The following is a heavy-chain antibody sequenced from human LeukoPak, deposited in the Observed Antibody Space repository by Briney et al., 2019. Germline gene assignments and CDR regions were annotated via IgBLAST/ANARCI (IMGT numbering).Heavy chain of an antibody. CDR1: GYSISSGYY. CDR2: IYHSGIT. V-gene: IGHV4-38-2*01. CDR3: ASSVSRLYYYYMDV. Sequence: SETLSLTCAVSGYSISSGYYWGGIRQPPGKGLEWIGSIYHSGITYYNPSLKSRVTISVDTSKNQFSLKLSSLTAPDTAVYYCASSVSRLYYYYMDVWGKGTTVTVSS. J-gene: IGHJ6*03. D-gene: IGHD3-10*01.